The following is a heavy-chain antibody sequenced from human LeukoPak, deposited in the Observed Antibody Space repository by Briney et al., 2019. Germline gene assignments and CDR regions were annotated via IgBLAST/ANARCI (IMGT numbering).Heavy chain of an antibody. D-gene: IGHD2-8*01. CDR2: ISSSSSYI. V-gene: IGHV3-21*01. J-gene: IGHJ4*02. CDR1: GFTFSSYS. Sequence: GGSLRLSCAASGFTFSSYSMNWVRQAPGKGLEWVSSISSSSSYIYYADSVKGRFTISRDNAKNSLYLQMNSLRAEDTAVYYCARMGYCTNGVCYTFDYWGQGTLVTVSS. CDR3: ARMGYCTNGVCYTFDY.